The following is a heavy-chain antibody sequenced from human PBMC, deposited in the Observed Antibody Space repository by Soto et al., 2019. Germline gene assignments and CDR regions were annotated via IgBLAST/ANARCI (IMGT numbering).Heavy chain of an antibody. V-gene: IGHV4-59*01. Sequence: QVQLQESGPGLVKPSETLSLTCTVSGASINSYYWSWIRQPPGKGLECIGNIHFSGGTNCNPSIKSRVTLSMDTAKSQFSLKLTSLTAADTAMYYCAINLCGGNCPRFYFDYWVQGPLVTVSA. J-gene: IGHJ4*02. CDR3: AINLCGGNCPRFYFDY. CDR1: GASINSYY. CDR2: IHFSGGT. D-gene: IGHD2-21*02.